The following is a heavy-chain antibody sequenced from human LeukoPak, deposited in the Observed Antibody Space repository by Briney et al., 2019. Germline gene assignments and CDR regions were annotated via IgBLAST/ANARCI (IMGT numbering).Heavy chain of an antibody. Sequence: GGSLRLSCAASGFTFTSYSMNWVRQAPGKGLEWVPTISGGGGSTYYADSVKGRFTISRDNSKNTLYLQMNGLRAEETAMYYCATPYTSGWSLYFDNWGQGTLVTVSS. CDR2: ISGGGGST. D-gene: IGHD6-19*01. V-gene: IGHV3-23*01. J-gene: IGHJ4*02. CDR3: ATPYTSGWSLYFDN. CDR1: GFTFTSYS.